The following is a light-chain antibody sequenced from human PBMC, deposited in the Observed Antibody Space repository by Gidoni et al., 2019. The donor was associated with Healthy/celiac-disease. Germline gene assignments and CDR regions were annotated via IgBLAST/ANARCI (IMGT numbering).Light chain of an antibody. CDR3: QQYNSYSGT. CDR2: KAS. J-gene: IGKJ1*01. V-gene: IGKV1-5*03. Sequence: DIQMTHSPSTLSASVGDRVTITCRASQSISSWLAWYQQKPGKAPKLLIYKASSFESGVPSRFSGSGSGTEFTLTISSLQPDDFATYYCQQYNSYSGTFGQGTKVEIK. CDR1: QSISSW.